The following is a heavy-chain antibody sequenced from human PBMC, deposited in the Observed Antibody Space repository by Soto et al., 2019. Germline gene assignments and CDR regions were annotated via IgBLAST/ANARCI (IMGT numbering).Heavy chain of an antibody. CDR1: GGSIRSYY. J-gene: IGHJ5*02. CDR3: ARGGVVVVPAAIGWFDP. CDR2: IYYSGST. V-gene: IGHV4-59*13. Sequence: PSETLSLTCTVSGGSIRSYYCSWIRQPPGKGLEWIGYIYYSGSTNYNPSLKSRVTISVDTSKNQFSLKLSSVTAADTAVYYCARGGVVVVPAAIGWFDPWGQGTLVTVSS. D-gene: IGHD2-2*01.